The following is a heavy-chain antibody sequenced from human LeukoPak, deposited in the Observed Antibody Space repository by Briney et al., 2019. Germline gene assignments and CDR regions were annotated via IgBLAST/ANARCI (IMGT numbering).Heavy chain of an antibody. CDR3: AREDGYCSSTSCRGWGYYYYYGMDV. CDR1: GFTFSSYA. D-gene: IGHD2-2*03. CDR2: ISYDGSNK. Sequence: GRSLRLSCAASGFTFSSYAMHWVRQAPGKGLEWVAVISYDGSNKYYADSVKGRFTISRDNSKNTPYLQMNSLRAEDTAVYYCAREDGYCSSTSCRGWGYYYYYGMDVWGQGTTVTVSS. V-gene: IGHV3-30-3*01. J-gene: IGHJ6*02.